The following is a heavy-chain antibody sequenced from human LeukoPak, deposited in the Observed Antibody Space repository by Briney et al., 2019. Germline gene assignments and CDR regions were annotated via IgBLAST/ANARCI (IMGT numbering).Heavy chain of an antibody. CDR1: GFTFSTNA. V-gene: IGHV3-23*01. CDR2: INGSGAST. J-gene: IGHJ4*02. D-gene: IGHD1-26*01. Sequence: PGGSLRLSCLTSGFTFSTNAMSWVRQAPGKGLEWISGINGSGASTYYADSVTGRFTISRDNSGNTLYLQMNSLRGDDTAVYYCAKDVGKWESLHFFDYWGQGTLVTVSS. CDR3: AKDVGKWESLHFFDY.